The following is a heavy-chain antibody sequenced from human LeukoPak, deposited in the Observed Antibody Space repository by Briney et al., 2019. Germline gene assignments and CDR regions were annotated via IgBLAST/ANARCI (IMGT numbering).Heavy chain of an antibody. CDR3: ARGYTYGDY. Sequence: ASVKVSCKASGYTYNSYYMHWLRQAPGQGLEWMGIINPSSGSTSYAQNFQGRVTMTRDTSSSTVYIERSSLRSENTAVYYCARGYTYGDYWGQGTLVTVSS. D-gene: IGHD5-18*01. V-gene: IGHV1-46*02. CDR2: INPSSGST. CDR1: GYTYNSYY. J-gene: IGHJ4*02.